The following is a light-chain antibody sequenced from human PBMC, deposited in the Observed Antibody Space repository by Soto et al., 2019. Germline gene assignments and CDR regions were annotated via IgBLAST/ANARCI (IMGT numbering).Light chain of an antibody. Sequence: SYALTQPPSVSVAPGQTARITCGGNDIGTKSVYWYHQKPGQAPVLVLFNDSDRPSGIPERFSGSNSGNTATLTISSVEAGDEANYYCQVWDTDSQHVVFGGGTKLTVL. CDR2: NDS. J-gene: IGLJ3*02. CDR3: QVWDTDSQHVV. CDR1: DIGTKS. V-gene: IGLV3-21*02.